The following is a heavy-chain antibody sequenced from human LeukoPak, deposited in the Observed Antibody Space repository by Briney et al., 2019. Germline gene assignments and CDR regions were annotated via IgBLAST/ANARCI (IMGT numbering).Heavy chain of an antibody. Sequence: GGSLRLSCAASGFTFDDYAMHWVRQAPGKGLEWVSLISWDGGSTYYADSVKGRFTISRDNSKNSLYLQMNSLRAEDTALYYCAKDKYYYDSSGYYVGAVLEYWGQGTLVTVSS. D-gene: IGHD3-22*01. CDR1: GFTFDDYA. V-gene: IGHV3-43D*04. CDR2: ISWDGGST. CDR3: AKDKYYYDSSGYYVGAVLEY. J-gene: IGHJ4*02.